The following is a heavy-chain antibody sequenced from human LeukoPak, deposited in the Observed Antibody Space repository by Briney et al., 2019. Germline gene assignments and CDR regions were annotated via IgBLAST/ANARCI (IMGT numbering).Heavy chain of an antibody. Sequence: GASVKVSCKASGYTFTSYYMHWVRQAPGQGLEWMGIINPGGGSTSYAQKFQGRVTMTRDTSISTAYMELSRLRSDDTAVYYCARDAPGDFDYWGQGTLVTVSS. CDR2: INPGGGST. D-gene: IGHD1-14*01. J-gene: IGHJ4*02. CDR3: ARDAPGDFDY. CDR1: GYTFTSYY. V-gene: IGHV1-46*01.